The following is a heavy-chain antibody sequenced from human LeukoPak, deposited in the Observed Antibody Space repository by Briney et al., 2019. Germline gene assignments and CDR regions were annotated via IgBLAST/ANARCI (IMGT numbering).Heavy chain of an antibody. V-gene: IGHV4-31*03. Sequence: SETLSLTCTVSGDSISSGGSYWSWTRQHPGEGLEWIGYIYYSETTNYNPSLKSRVTISVDTSKNQFSLKLSSVTAADTAVYYCARAACSSTSCYAGYYYGMDVWGQGTTVTVS. J-gene: IGHJ6*02. D-gene: IGHD2-2*01. CDR3: ARAACSSTSCYAGYYYGMDV. CDR1: GDSISSGGSY. CDR2: IYYSETT.